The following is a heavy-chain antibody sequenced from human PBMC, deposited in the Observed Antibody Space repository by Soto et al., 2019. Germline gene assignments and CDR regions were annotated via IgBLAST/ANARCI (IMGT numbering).Heavy chain of an antibody. D-gene: IGHD6-13*01. CDR3: ARVTIAAAGNWFDP. CDR2: IYYSGST. V-gene: IGHV4-59*01. J-gene: IGHJ5*02. CDR1: GGSISSYY. Sequence: PSETLSLTCTVSGGSISSYYWSWIRQPPGKGLEWIGYIYYSGSTNYNPSLKSRVTISVDTSKNQFSLKLSSVTAADTVVYYCARVTIAAAGNWFDPWGQGTLVTVSS.